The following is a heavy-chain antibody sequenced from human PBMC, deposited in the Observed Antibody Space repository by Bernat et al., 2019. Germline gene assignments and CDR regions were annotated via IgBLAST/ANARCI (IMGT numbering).Heavy chain of an antibody. J-gene: IGHJ4*02. CDR2: IWYDGSNK. V-gene: IGHV3-33*01. D-gene: IGHD2-21*02. CDR3: ARGAGWEVVTAFCDY. Sequence: QVQLVESGGGVVQPGRSLRLSCAASGFTFSSYGMHWVRQAPGKGLEWVAVIWYDGSNKYYADSVKGRFTISRDNSKNTLYLQMNSLRAEDTAVYYCARGAGWEVVTAFCDYWGQGTLVTVSS. CDR1: GFTFSSYG.